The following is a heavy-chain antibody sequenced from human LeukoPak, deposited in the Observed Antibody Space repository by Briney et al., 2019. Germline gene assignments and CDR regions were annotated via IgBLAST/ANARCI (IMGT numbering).Heavy chain of an antibody. CDR2: ISSGGSSI. CDR1: GFIFSDYH. V-gene: IGHV3-11*01. J-gene: IGHJ4*02. D-gene: IGHD6-13*01. CDR3: ARRPAAGRRSDY. Sequence: PGGSLRLSCAVSGFIFSDYHMSWIRQAPGKGLEWVSYISSGGSSISHADSVKGRFTISRDNAENSLYLQMNSLRAEDTAVYYCARRPAAGRRSDYWGQGTLVTVSS.